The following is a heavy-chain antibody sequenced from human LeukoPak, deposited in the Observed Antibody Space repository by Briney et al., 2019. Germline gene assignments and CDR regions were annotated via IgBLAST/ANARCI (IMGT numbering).Heavy chain of an antibody. D-gene: IGHD3-22*01. CDR1: GYTLTELS. CDR3: ATDPVDSSGYDFDY. J-gene: IGHJ4*02. Sequence: ASVKVSCKVSGYTLTELSMHWVRQAPGKGLEWMGGFDPEDGETIYAQKFQGRVTMTEDTSTDTAYMELSSLRSEDTAVYYCATDPVDSSGYDFDYWGQGTLVTVSS. CDR2: FDPEDGET. V-gene: IGHV1-24*01.